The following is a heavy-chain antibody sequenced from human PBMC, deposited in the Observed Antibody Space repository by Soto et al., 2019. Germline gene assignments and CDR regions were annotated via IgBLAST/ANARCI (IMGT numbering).Heavy chain of an antibody. J-gene: IGHJ4*02. D-gene: IGHD5-12*01. CDR1: GYTFTTYG. V-gene: IGHV1-18*01. CDR2: ISANNGNT. CDR3: AREGRGYEDY. Sequence: QVQLVQSGAAVKKPGASVKVSCKTSGYTFTTYGISWVRQAPGQGFEWMGWISANNGNTNHAQKFRGRISMTTDTSTSTAYMEVRSLRSDDTAVYYCAREGRGYEDYWGQGTLVIVSS.